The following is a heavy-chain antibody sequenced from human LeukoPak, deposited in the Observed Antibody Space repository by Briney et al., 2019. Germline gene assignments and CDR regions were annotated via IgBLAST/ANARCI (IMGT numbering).Heavy chain of an antibody. CDR2: IYYSGTT. CDR3: ARGTYYYGSSWFDP. Sequence: SETLSLTCTVSDGSISSSTYYWGWIRQPPGKGLEWIGSIYYSGTTYYNPSLKSRVTISVDTSKNQFSLKLSSVTAADTAVYYCARGTYYYGSSWFDPWGQGTLVTVSS. V-gene: IGHV4-39*07. J-gene: IGHJ5*02. D-gene: IGHD3-10*01. CDR1: DGSISSSTYY.